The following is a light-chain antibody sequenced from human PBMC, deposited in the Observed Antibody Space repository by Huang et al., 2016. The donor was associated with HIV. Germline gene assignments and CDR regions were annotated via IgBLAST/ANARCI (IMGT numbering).Light chain of an antibody. V-gene: IGKV3-20*01. Sequence: ENVLTQSPGTLSLSPGERATLSCRARQSVGSNYLAWYQQKRGQAPRLLIYGAHNRATGIPGRFNGRWSVTDFTLTIDRLQPEDCAVYYCQQYGGSPPFTFGPGIKVEIK. CDR1: QSVGSNY. CDR3: QQYGGSPPFT. J-gene: IGKJ3*01. CDR2: GAH.